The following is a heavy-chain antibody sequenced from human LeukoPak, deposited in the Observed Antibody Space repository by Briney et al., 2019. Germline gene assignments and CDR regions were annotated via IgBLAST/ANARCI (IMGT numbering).Heavy chain of an antibody. Sequence: ASVKVSCKASGYTFTNYGISWVRQAPGQGLEWMGWITPYKGDTNYAQKVQDRVTMTADTSTNTAYMELRSLRSDDTAVYYCARVKDGIVVVTDAFDIWGQGTMVTVSS. V-gene: IGHV1-18*01. CDR3: ARVKDGIVVVTDAFDI. D-gene: IGHD2-21*02. CDR2: ITPYKGDT. J-gene: IGHJ3*02. CDR1: GYTFTNYG.